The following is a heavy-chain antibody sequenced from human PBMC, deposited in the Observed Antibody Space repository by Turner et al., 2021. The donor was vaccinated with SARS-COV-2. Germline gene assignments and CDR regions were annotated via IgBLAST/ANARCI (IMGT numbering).Heavy chain of an antibody. Sequence: QLQLQESGPGLVKPSENLSLPCTVSGGSISSSSYYWGWIRQPPGKGLGWVGSIYYGGSTYYHPSLKSRVTISVDTSKDQFSLKLSSVTAADTAVYYCARQGREQWLASNWFDPWGQGTLVTVSS. CDR2: IYYGGST. D-gene: IGHD6-19*01. CDR1: GGSISSSSYY. V-gene: IGHV4-39*01. J-gene: IGHJ5*02. CDR3: ARQGREQWLASNWFDP.